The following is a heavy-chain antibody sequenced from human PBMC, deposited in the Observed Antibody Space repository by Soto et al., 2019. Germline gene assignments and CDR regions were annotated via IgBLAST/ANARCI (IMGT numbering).Heavy chain of an antibody. Sequence: ASVKVSCKASGYTFTSYAMHWVRQAPGQRLEWMGWINAGNGNTKYSQKFQGRVTITRDTSASTAYMELSSLRSEDTAVYYCARENLVVPAAIDYGMDVWGQGTTVTVYS. CDR1: GYTFTSYA. CDR3: ARENLVVPAAIDYGMDV. CDR2: INAGNGNT. J-gene: IGHJ6*02. D-gene: IGHD2-2*02. V-gene: IGHV1-3*01.